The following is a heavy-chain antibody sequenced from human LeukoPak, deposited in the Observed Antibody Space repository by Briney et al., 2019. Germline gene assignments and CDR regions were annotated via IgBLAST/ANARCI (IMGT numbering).Heavy chain of an antibody. V-gene: IGHV3-64*01. D-gene: IGHD2-2*01. Sequence: GGSLRLSCAASGFTFSSYAMHWVRQAPGKGLEYVSAISSNGGSTYYANSVKGRFTISRDNAKNSLYLQMYSLTAEDTAVYYCARDGDHSCGDYWGQGTLVTVSS. CDR2: ISSNGGST. J-gene: IGHJ4*02. CDR3: ARDGDHSCGDY. CDR1: GFTFSSYA.